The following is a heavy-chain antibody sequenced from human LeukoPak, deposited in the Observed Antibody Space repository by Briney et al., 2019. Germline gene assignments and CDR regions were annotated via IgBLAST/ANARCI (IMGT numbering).Heavy chain of an antibody. D-gene: IGHD3-22*01. V-gene: IGHV1-18*01. CDR2: ISAYNGNT. CDR3: ARSGDSSGYYVLPTGDY. Sequence: GSVKLSFKASGYTFPSYGISWVRQAPGQGLEWMGWISAYNGNTNYAQKLQGRVTMTTDTSTSTAYMELRSLRSDDTAVYYCARSGDSSGYYVLPTGDYWGQGTLVTVSS. CDR1: GYTFPSYG. J-gene: IGHJ4*02.